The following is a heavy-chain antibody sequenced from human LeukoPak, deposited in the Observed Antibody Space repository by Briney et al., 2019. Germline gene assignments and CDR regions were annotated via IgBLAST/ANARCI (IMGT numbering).Heavy chain of an antibody. J-gene: IGHJ6*02. CDR2: IIPIFGTA. D-gene: IGHD2-2*02. V-gene: IGHV1-69*13. CDR1: GYTFTSYG. Sequence: ASVKVSCKASGYTFTSYGISWVRQAPGQGLEWMGGIIPIFGTANYAQKFQGRVTITADESTSTAYMELSSLRSEDTAVYYCARELRYCSSASCYTLYYYYGMDVWGQGTTVTVSS. CDR3: ARELRYCSSASCYTLYYYYGMDV.